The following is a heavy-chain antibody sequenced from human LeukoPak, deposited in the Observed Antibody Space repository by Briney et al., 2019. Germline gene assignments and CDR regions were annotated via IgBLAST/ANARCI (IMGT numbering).Heavy chain of an antibody. J-gene: IGHJ4*02. CDR3: ARQHLVPATAFHFDS. Sequence: SETLSLTCTVSGGSISSNNYYWGWIRQPPGKGLEWIGTIYYSGSTYYNPSLKSRVAMSVDTSKNQFSLKLTSVTAADTAVYYCARQHLVPATAFHFDSWGQGTLVTVSS. CDR2: IYYSGST. CDR1: GGSISSNNYY. V-gene: IGHV4-39*01. D-gene: IGHD2-2*01.